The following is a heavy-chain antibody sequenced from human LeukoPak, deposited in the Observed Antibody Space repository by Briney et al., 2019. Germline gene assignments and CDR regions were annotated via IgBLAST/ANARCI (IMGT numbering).Heavy chain of an antibody. CDR3: ARRLTQYDCFDP. Sequence: SQTLSLTCAISGDSVSSNSAAWNWIRQSPSRGLEWLGRTFYRSTWRDDYALSVKSRITITPDTSNNQLSLQLNSVTPDDTAVYYCARRLTQYDCFDPWGQGILVTVSS. J-gene: IGHJ5*02. CDR1: GDSVSSNSAA. CDR2: TFYRSTWRD. V-gene: IGHV6-1*01. D-gene: IGHD2-2*01.